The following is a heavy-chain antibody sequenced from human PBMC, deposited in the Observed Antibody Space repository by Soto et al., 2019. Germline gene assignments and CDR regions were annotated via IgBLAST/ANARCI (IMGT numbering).Heavy chain of an antibody. V-gene: IGHV2-5*02. CDR3: AASLGSSWPWAFDY. Sequence: QITLKESGPTLVKPTQTLTLTCTFSGFSLSTSGVGVGWIRQPPGKALEWLALIYWDDDKRYSPSLKSRRTTPRHTPHNQVVRTMSDRDPVDPAPYYCAASLGSSWPWAFDYRGQGTLVTVSS. CDR2: IYWDDDK. J-gene: IGHJ4*02. D-gene: IGHD6-13*01. CDR1: GFSLSTSGVG.